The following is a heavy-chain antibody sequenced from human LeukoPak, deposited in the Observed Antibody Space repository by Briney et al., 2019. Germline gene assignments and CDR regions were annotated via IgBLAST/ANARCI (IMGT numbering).Heavy chain of an antibody. CDR1: GFTFSSYG. Sequence: GGSLTLSCAASGFTFSSYGMHWVRQAPGKGLEWVAVIWYDGSNKYYADSVKGRFTISRDNSKNTLYLQMNSLRAEDTAVYYCARVRVARRSYYFDYWGQGTLVTVSS. CDR3: ARVRVARRSYYFDY. CDR2: IWYDGSNK. V-gene: IGHV3-33*01. J-gene: IGHJ4*02. D-gene: IGHD6-6*01.